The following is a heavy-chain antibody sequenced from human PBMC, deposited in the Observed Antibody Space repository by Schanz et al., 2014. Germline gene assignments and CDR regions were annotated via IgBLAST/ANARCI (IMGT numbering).Heavy chain of an antibody. CDR2: IGDST. D-gene: IGHD3-16*01. Sequence: MQVVESGGGSVQPGGSLRVSCAASGFTFSNYWMSWVRQAPGKGLEYVSAIGDSTYYAASVRGRFTISRDNSKNTVYLQMNSLRSEDTAVYYCTRDRGALINHNDALDLWGQGTMVSVSS. CDR3: TRDRGALINHNDALDL. V-gene: IGHV3-64*04. CDR1: GFTFSNYW. J-gene: IGHJ3*01.